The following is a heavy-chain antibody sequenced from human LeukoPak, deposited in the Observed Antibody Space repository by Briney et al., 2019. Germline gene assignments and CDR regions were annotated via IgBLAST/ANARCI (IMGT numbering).Heavy chain of an antibody. CDR1: GGSISSNNW. V-gene: IGHV4-4*02. D-gene: IGHD3-10*01. Sequence: SETLSLTCAVSGGSISSNNWWSWVRQPPGKGLEWIADIYHSGSTNYSPSLKSRVTISVDTSKKQFSLRLPSVTAADTAVYFCARHGPFITSVDFYYYAMDVWGQGTTVTVSS. CDR2: IYHSGST. J-gene: IGHJ6*02. CDR3: ARHGPFITSVDFYYYAMDV.